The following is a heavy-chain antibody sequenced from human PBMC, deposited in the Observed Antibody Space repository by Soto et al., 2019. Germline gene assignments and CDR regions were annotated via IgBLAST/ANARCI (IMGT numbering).Heavy chain of an antibody. CDR1: GYTFTGYY. D-gene: IGHD6-6*01. CDR2: INPSGGST. J-gene: IGHJ6*02. V-gene: IGHV1-46*01. Sequence: ASVKVSCKASGYTFTGYYMHWVRQAPGQGLEWMGIINPSGGSTSYAQKFQGRVTMTRDTSTSTVYMELSSLRSEDTAVYYCARDVAARPEYYYYYYGMDVWGQGTTVTVSS. CDR3: ARDVAARPEYYYYYYGMDV.